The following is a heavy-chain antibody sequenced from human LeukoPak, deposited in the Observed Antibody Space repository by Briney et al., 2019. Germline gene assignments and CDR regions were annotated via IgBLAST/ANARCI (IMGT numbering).Heavy chain of an antibody. Sequence: SETLSLTCTVSGGSISSYYWSWIRQPAGKGLEWIGRIYTSGSTNYNPSLKSRVTMSVDTSKNQFSLKLTSVTAADTAVYYCARDSPDGYSHGHYYYNMDVWGKGTTVTVS. D-gene: IGHD5-18*01. CDR2: IYTSGST. J-gene: IGHJ6*03. CDR1: GGSISSYY. V-gene: IGHV4-4*07. CDR3: ARDSPDGYSHGHYYYNMDV.